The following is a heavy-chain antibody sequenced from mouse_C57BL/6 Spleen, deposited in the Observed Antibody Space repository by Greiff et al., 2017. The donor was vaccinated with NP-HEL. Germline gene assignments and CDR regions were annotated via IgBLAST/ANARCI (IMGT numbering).Heavy chain of an antibody. V-gene: IGHV1-82*01. CDR3: AREATIVTTEEFMDY. CDR2: IYPGDGDT. CDR1: GYAFSSSW. J-gene: IGHJ4*01. D-gene: IGHD2-5*01. Sequence: QVQLKESGPELVKPGASVKISCKASGYAFSSSWMNWVKQRPGKGLEWIGRIYPGDGDTNYNGKFKGKATLTADKSSSTAYMQLSSLTSEDSAVYFCAREATIVTTEEFMDYWGQGTSVTVSS.